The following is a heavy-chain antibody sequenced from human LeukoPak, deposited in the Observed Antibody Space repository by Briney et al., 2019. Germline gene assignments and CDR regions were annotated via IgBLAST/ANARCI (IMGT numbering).Heavy chain of an antibody. CDR3: ARDGITCTRDY. CDR2: IDEHGFKT. Sequence: GGSLRLSCAASGFIFRSYWMVWVRQAPGKGLEWVASIDEHGFKTYYAASVTGRFTISKDTAKNSLDLQMNSLRAEDTAVYYCARDGITCTRDYWGQGALVTFSS. CDR1: GFIFRSYW. J-gene: IGHJ4*02. V-gene: IGHV3-7*01. D-gene: IGHD1-7*01.